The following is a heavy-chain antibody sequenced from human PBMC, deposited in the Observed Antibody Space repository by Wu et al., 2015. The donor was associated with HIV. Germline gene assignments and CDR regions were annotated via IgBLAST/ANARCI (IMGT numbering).Heavy chain of an antibody. CDR1: GYSFTGYY. D-gene: IGHD3-22*01. V-gene: IGHV1-2*02. J-gene: IGHJ3*02. CDR2: INPNSGGT. CDR3: ASKSGVYDSSAPAFDI. Sequence: QVQLVQSGAEVKKPGASVKVSCKASGYSFTGYYIFWVRQAPGQGLEWMGWINPNSGGTNYAQKFQGRVTMTRDTSISTAYMELSRLRSDDTAVYYCASKSGVYDSSAPAFDIWGQGTMVTVSS.